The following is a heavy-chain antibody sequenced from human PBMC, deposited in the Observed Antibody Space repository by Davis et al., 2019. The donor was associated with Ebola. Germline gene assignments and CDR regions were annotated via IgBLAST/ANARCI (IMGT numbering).Heavy chain of an antibody. V-gene: IGHV4-30-2*01. J-gene: IGHJ4*02. D-gene: IGHD2-8*01. CDR3: ARDLMGSMGKYFDC. CDR1: GDTVTTADYS. Sequence: SETLSLTCAVSGDTVTTADYSWNWIRQPPGKGLEWIGYIFHRGNTYYNPSLKTRVTISINTSKNQFSLRLNSVTAADTAVYYCARDLMGSMGKYFDCWGQGTLVTVSS. CDR2: IFHRGNT.